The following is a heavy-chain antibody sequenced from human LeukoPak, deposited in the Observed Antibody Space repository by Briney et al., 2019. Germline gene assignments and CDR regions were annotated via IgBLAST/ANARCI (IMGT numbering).Heavy chain of an antibody. CDR3: ARDTAGLASGFDY. J-gene: IGHJ4*02. D-gene: IGHD2-8*02. CDR2: INPNSGGT. CDR1: GYTFTGYY. Sequence: ASVKVSCKASGYTFTGYYMHWVRQAPGQGLEWMGWINPNSGGTNYAQKFQGRVTMTRDTSISTAYMELSRLRSDDTAVYYCARDTAGLASGFDYWGQGTLVTVSS. V-gene: IGHV1-2*02.